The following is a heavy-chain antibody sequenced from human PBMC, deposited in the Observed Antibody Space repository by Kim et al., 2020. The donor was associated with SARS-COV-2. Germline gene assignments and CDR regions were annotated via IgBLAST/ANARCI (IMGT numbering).Heavy chain of an antibody. D-gene: IGHD5-12*01. Sequence: ASVKVSCKASGYTFTGYYMHWVRQAPGQGLEWMGWINPNSGGTNYAQKFQGRVTMTRDTSISTAYMELSSLRSDDTAVYYCARRGDGYIDAFDIWGQGTMVTVSS. J-gene: IGHJ3*02. CDR2: INPNSGGT. CDR3: ARRGDGYIDAFDI. V-gene: IGHV1-2*02. CDR1: GYTFTGYY.